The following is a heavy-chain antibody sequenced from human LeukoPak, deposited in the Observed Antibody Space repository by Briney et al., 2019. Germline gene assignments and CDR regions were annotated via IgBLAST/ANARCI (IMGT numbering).Heavy chain of an antibody. J-gene: IGHJ4*02. Sequence: SVKVSCKASGRTFGSYTINWVRQAPGQGLEWMGGIIPIFGIANYAQKFQGRVTITADESTSTAYMELSSQRSEDTAVYYCARENGYDRDRELTLWGQGTLVTVSS. V-gene: IGHV1-69*13. D-gene: IGHD5-12*01. CDR3: ARENGYDRDRELTL. CDR1: GRTFGSYT. CDR2: IIPIFGIA.